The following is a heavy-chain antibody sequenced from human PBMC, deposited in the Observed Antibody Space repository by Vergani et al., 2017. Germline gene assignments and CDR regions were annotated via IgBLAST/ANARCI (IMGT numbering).Heavy chain of an antibody. CDR2: IYSGGSST. CDR3: AKDSIAAPGGY. D-gene: IGHD6-13*01. CDR1: GFTFSSYA. V-gene: IGHV3-23*03. Sequence: EVQLLESGGGLVQPGGSLRLSCAASGFTFSSYAMSWVRQAPGKGLEWVSVIYSGGSSTYYADSVKGRFTISRDNSKNTLYLQMNSLRAEDTAVYYCAKDSIAAPGGYWGQGTLVTVSS. J-gene: IGHJ4*02.